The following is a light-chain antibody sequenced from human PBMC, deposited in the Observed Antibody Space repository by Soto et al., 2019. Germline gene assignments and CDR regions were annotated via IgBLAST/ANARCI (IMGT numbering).Light chain of an antibody. CDR3: SSYTSSSTLAYV. J-gene: IGLJ1*01. V-gene: IGLV2-14*01. CDR1: SSDVGGYNY. CDR2: DVS. Sequence: QSALTQPASVSGSPGQSITISCTGTSSDVGGYNYVSWYQQHPGKAPKLMIYDVSNRPSGVSNRFSGSKYGNTASLTTSGLQDEDEEDYYCSSYTSSSTLAYVFGTGTKVTAL.